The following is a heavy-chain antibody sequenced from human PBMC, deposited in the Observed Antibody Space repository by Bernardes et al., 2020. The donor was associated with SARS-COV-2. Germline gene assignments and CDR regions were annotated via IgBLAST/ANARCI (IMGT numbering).Heavy chain of an antibody. Sequence: SVKVSCKASGYTFTSYDMPWVRQAPGQGLEWMGIINPSGGSTSYAQKFQGRVTMTRDTSTSTVYMELSSLRSEDTAVYYCARRYYDFWSGSRWFDPWGQGTLVTVSS. D-gene: IGHD3-3*01. CDR1: GYTFTSYD. CDR3: ARRYYDFWSGSRWFDP. CDR2: INPSGGST. V-gene: IGHV1-46*01. J-gene: IGHJ5*02.